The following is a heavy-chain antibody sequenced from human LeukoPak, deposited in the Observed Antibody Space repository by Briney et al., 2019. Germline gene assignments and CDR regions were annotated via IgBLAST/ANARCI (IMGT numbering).Heavy chain of an antibody. J-gene: IGHJ4*02. CDR2: IYYSGST. CDR1: GASMSSSSYY. CDR3: ARCCSSTSCYTRVFDY. D-gene: IGHD2-2*02. V-gene: IGHV4-39*01. Sequence: KSSETLFLTCTVSGASMSSSSYYWGWIRQPPGKGLEWIGSIYYSGSTYYNPSPKSRVTISVDTSKNQFSLKLSSVTAADTAVYYCARCCSSTSCYTRVFDYWGQGTLVTVSS.